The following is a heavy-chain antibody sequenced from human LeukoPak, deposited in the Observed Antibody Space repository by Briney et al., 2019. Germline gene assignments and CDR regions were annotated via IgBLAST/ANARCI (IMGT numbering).Heavy chain of an antibody. V-gene: IGHV3-30*02. CDR1: GFTFSSYG. CDR3: AKEGRNDVVVADIGWYLDI. Sequence: GGSLRLSCAASGFTFSSYGMHWVRQAPGKGLEWVAFIRYDGSNKYYADSVKGRFIISRDNSKNTVYLQMNSLRPEDTALYYCAKEGRNDVVVADIGWYLDIWGRGTVVTVSS. D-gene: IGHD2-2*01. CDR2: IRYDGSNK. J-gene: IGHJ2*01.